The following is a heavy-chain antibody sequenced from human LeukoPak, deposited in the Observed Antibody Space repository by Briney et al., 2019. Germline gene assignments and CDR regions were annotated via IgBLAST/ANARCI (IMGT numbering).Heavy chain of an antibody. CDR3: ARQIAVAGSMHFED. J-gene: IGHJ4*02. CDR2: INPSNGGA. CDR1: GYTFSDYY. V-gene: IGHV1-2*02. D-gene: IGHD6-19*01. Sequence: ASVKVSCKTSGYTFSDYYMRWVRQVPGQGLEWMGWINPSNGGANYAQTFQGRVTMTRDTSINTAYMELSSLKSDDMAVYYCARQIAVAGSMHFEDWGQGTLVTVSS.